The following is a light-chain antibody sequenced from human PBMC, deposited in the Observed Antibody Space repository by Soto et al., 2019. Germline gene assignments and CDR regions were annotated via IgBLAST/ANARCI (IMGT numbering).Light chain of an antibody. CDR1: QTIDRW. J-gene: IGKJ1*01. V-gene: IGKV1-5*01. Sequence: DIQMTQSPSTLSASVGDRVTITCRASQTIDRWLAWYQQKPGKAPNLLIYDASTLESGVQSKFSGSGSGTEFTLTIGSLQPDDFATYYCKHYNSFPWTFGQGTKVDIK. CDR2: DAS. CDR3: KHYNSFPWT.